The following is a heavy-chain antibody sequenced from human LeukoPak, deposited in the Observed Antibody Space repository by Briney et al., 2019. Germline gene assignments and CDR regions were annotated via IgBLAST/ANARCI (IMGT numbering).Heavy chain of an antibody. D-gene: IGHD3-3*01. CDR1: GYSISSGYY. V-gene: IGHV4-38-2*01. Sequence: SSETLSLTCAVSGYSISSGYYWGWIRQPPGKGLEGIGSFYHSGSSYYNPSLKSRATIPVDTSKNQFSLKLSSVTAADTAVYYCASDLSLHTIFRPEGVSDYWGQGTLVTASS. J-gene: IGHJ4*02. CDR2: FYHSGSS. CDR3: ASDLSLHTIFRPEGVSDY.